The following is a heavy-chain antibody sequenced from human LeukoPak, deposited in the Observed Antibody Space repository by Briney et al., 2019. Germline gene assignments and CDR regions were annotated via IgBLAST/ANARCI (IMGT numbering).Heavy chain of an antibody. J-gene: IGHJ4*02. CDR3: ARDRALYDSRRGYYYTEDDY. Sequence: GGSLRLSCAASGFSFSSYGMNWVRQAPGKGLEWVSAISGSGGSTYYADSVKGRFSISKDNSRNTVYLQVNSLRGEDTAVYYCARDRALYDSRRGYYYTEDDYWGQGTLVTVSS. D-gene: IGHD3-22*01. V-gene: IGHV3-23*01. CDR1: GFSFSSYG. CDR2: ISGSGGST.